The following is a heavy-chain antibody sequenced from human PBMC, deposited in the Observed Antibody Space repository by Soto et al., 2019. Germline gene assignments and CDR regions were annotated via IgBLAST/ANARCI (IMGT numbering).Heavy chain of an antibody. J-gene: IGHJ4*02. D-gene: IGHD5-12*01. V-gene: IGHV4-31*03. CDR1: GDSISSGGYY. Sequence: QVQLQESGPGLVKPSQTLSLTCTVSGDSISSGGYYWSWIRQHPGKGLEWIGYIYYSGSTYYNPSLKSRVTISVDKSKKQFSLKLSSVTAADTAVYYCARDTRDGYKDYWGQGTLVTVSS. CDR3: ARDTRDGYKDY. CDR2: IYYSGST.